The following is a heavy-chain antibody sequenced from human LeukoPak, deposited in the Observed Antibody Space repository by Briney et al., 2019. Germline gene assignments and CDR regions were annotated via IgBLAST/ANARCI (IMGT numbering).Heavy chain of an antibody. V-gene: IGHV1-18*01. CDR2: ISAYSGNT. CDR1: RYTFTTYG. CDR3: ARGGSGEWPEYEDFQY. D-gene: IGHD6-19*01. J-gene: IGHJ1*01. Sequence: ASVKDSCKASRYTFTTYGITWVRPAPGQGLEWMGWISAYSGNTKYAQNIQGRVTITTDTSTSTANMELRSLRSDDTAMYYCARGGSGEWPEYEDFQYWGQGTLVTVSS.